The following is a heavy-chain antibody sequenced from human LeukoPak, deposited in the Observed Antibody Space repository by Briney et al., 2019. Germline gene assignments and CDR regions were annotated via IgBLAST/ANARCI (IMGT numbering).Heavy chain of an antibody. J-gene: IGHJ4*02. CDR1: GFTFDDYG. D-gene: IGHD6-13*01. V-gene: IGHV3-20*04. CDR3: ARDLVGGRYSSIWYRFSGPDYFDY. CDR2: INWNGGST. Sequence: GGSLRLSCAASGFTFDDYGMSWVRQAPGKGLEWVSGINWNGGSTGYADSVKGRFTISRDNAKDSLYLQMNSLRAEDTAVYYCARDLVGGRYSSIWYRFSGPDYFDYWGQGTLVTVSS.